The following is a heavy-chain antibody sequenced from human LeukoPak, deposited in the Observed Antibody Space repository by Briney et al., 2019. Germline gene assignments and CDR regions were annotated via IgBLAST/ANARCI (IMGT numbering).Heavy chain of an antibody. V-gene: IGHV4-59*01. J-gene: IGHJ6*03. CDR3: ASGYDSGGYPPYYYYYYMDV. CDR1: GGSISSYY. Sequence: MPSETLSLTCTVSGGSISSYYWSWIRQPPGKGLEWLGYIYYSGTTNYNPSLKSRVTISVDTSKNQFSLKLSSVTAADTAVYYCASGYDSGGYPPYYYYYYMDVWGKGTTVTVSS. CDR2: IYYSGTT. D-gene: IGHD3-22*01.